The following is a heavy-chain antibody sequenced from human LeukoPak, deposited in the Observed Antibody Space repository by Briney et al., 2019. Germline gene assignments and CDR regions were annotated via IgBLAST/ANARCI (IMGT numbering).Heavy chain of an antibody. CDR3: ARVAYTYGFDY. Sequence: PGGSLRLSCAASGFTFSSYAMSWVRQAPGKGLEWVSGISGSGGSPYYSDPVKGRFTISRDNSENTVSLQMNSLRAEDTSVYYCARVAYTYGFDYWGQGTLVTVSS. J-gene: IGHJ4*02. D-gene: IGHD5-18*01. CDR2: ISGSGGSP. CDR1: GFTFSSYA. V-gene: IGHV3-23*01.